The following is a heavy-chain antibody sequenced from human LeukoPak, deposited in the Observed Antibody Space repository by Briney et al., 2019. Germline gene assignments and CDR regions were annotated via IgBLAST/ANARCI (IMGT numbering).Heavy chain of an antibody. CDR1: GFTFSSYS. CDR2: ISSSSSTI. Sequence: GGSLGLSCAASGFTFSSYSMNWVRQAPGKGLEWVSYISSSSSTIYYADSVKGRFTISRDNAKNSLYLQMNSLRDEDTAVYYCARVNTGYNDAFDIWGQGTMVTVSS. D-gene: IGHD1-20*01. CDR3: ARVNTGYNDAFDI. V-gene: IGHV3-48*02. J-gene: IGHJ3*02.